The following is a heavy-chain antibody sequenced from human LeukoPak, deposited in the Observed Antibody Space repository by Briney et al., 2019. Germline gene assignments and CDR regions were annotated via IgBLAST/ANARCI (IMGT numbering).Heavy chain of an antibody. D-gene: IGHD3-9*01. CDR1: GFTFSSYA. V-gene: IGHV3-64*01. Sequence: PGGSLRLSCAASGFTFSSYAMHWVRQAPGKGLEYVSAISSNGGSTYYANSVKGRFTISRDNSMNTLYLQMGSLRAGDMAVYYCARARGATGYDYWGQGTLVTVSS. CDR2: ISSNGGST. J-gene: IGHJ4*02. CDR3: ARARGATGYDY.